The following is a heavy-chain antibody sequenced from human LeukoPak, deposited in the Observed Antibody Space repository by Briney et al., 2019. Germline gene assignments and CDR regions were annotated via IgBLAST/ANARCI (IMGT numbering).Heavy chain of an antibody. CDR2: INHSGFT. CDR1: GGSFSGYY. Sequence: SETLSLSCGVYGGSFSGYYWSLIRQPPGKGLEWIGEINHSGFTNYNPSLESRVTISLDTSKNQFSLKLTSVTAADTAVYFCARGPSLGAVDIWGQGTMVTVSS. CDR3: ARGPSLGAVDI. J-gene: IGHJ3*02. V-gene: IGHV4-34*01.